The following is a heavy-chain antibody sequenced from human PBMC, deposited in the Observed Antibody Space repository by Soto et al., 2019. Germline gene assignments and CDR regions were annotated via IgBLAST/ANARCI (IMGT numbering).Heavy chain of an antibody. V-gene: IGHV3-30-3*01. CDR2: ISYDGSNK. D-gene: IGHD2-8*02. CDR3: ARESGPIGFDY. Sequence: LRLSCAASGFTFSSYAMHWVRQAPGKGLEWVAVISYDGSNKYYADSVKGRFTISRDNSKNTLYLQMNSLRAEDTAVYYCARESGPIGFDYWGQGTLVTVSS. CDR1: GFTFSSYA. J-gene: IGHJ4*02.